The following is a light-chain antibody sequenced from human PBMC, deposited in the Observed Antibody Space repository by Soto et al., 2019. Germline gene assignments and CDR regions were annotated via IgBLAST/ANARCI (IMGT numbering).Light chain of an antibody. CDR2: GAS. CDR1: QSFNSDY. Sequence: EIVLTQSPGTLSLSPGERATLSCRASQSFNSDYLAWYQQRPGQAPRLLSYGASNRASGIPDRFRGSGSGTDFTLTISRLEPEDFALYYCHQYGTSFRTFGQGTKVDI. V-gene: IGKV3-20*01. CDR3: HQYGTSFRT. J-gene: IGKJ1*01.